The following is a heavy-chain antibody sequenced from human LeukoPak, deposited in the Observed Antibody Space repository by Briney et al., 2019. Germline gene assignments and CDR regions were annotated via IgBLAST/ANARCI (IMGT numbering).Heavy chain of an antibody. V-gene: IGHV3-23*01. D-gene: IGHD3-22*01. J-gene: IGHJ4*02. CDR2: ISGRGGST. Sequence: GGSLRLSCAASGFTFSSYAMCWVRQALGKGLEWVSAISGRGGSTYYADSVKGRFTISRDNSKNTLYLQMNSLRAEDTAVYYCAKTVPSGYWNYWGQGTLVTVSS. CDR3: AKTVPSGYWNY. CDR1: GFTFSSYA.